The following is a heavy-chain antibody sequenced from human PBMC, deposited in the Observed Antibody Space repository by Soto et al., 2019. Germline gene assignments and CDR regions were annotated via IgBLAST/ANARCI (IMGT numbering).Heavy chain of an antibody. V-gene: IGHV3-30-3*01. D-gene: IGHD6-19*01. CDR1: GFTFSAFD. J-gene: IGHJ3*01. Sequence: ESGGGVVPPEKSLRLSCEASGFTFSAFDMHWVRQSPGKGLEWVATSSYDGDTKYYANSVKGRFTISRDNSRNTLDLHMNSLRAEDTAMYYCTRDWSAVIGTPFDLWGQGSMVVVSS. CDR3: TRDWSAVIGTPFDL. CDR2: SSYDGDTK.